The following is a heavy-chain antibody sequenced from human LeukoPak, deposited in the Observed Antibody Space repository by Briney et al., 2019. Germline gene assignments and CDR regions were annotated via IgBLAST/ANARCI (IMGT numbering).Heavy chain of an antibody. CDR3: AREKDTTYFDY. CDR1: GFTFSSYN. V-gene: IGHV3-66*01. CDR2: IYSGGST. Sequence: GGSLRLSCAASGFTFSSYNMNWVRQAPGKGLEWVSVIYSGGSTYYADSVKGRFTISRDNSKNTLYLQMNSLRAEDTAVYYCAREKDTTYFDYWGQGTPVTVSS. D-gene: IGHD5-18*01. J-gene: IGHJ4*02.